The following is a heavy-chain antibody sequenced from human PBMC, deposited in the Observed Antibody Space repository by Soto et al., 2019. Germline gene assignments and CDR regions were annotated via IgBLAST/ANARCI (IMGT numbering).Heavy chain of an antibody. J-gene: IGHJ4*02. CDR1: GFTSSSYA. V-gene: IGHV3-23*01. CDR3: AKDEERGVTTDY. CDR2: ISGSGGST. D-gene: IGHD1-1*01. Sequence: GGSLRLSCAASGFTSSSYAMSWVRQAPGKGLEWVSAISGSGGSTYYADSVKGRFTISRDNSKNTLYLQMNSLRAEDTAVYYCAKDEERGVTTDYWGQGTLVTVSS.